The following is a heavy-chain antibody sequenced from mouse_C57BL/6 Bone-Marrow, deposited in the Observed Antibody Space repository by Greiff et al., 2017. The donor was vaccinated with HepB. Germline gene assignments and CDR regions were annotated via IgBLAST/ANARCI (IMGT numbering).Heavy chain of an antibody. Sequence: VQLQQSGAELARPGASVKLSCKASGYTFTSYGISWVKQRTGQGLEWIGEIYPRSGNTYYNEKFKGKATLTADKSSSTAYMALRSLTSEDSAVYFCARRGIWMACGSSYGAMDYWGQGTSVTVSS. CDR1: GYTFTSYG. V-gene: IGHV1-81*01. D-gene: IGHD1-1*01. J-gene: IGHJ4*01. CDR3: ARRGIWMACGSSYGAMDY. CDR2: IYPRSGNT.